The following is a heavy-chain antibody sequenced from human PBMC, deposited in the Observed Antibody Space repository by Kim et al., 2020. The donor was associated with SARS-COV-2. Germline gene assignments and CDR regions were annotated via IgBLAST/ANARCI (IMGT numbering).Heavy chain of an antibody. J-gene: IGHJ4*02. Sequence: SVTVSCKASGGTFSSYVISWVRQAPGQGLEWMGRIIPILGIANYAQKFQGRVTITADKSTSTAYMELSSLRSEDTAVYYCAREGSGSYLSDYWGQGTLVTVSS. V-gene: IGHV1-69*04. CDR1: GGTFSSYV. CDR3: AREGSGSYLSDY. D-gene: IGHD1-26*01. CDR2: IIPILGIA.